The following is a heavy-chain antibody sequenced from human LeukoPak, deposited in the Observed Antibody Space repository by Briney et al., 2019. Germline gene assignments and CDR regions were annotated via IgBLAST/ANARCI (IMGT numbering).Heavy chain of an antibody. D-gene: IGHD2-15*01. V-gene: IGHV4-59*01. CDR3: ARDSGSNFDY. J-gene: IGHJ4*02. CDR1: GGSISGYY. Sequence: PSEILSLTCTVSGGSISGYYWNWIRQPPGKGLEWIGYIYYSGSTNYNPSLRSRVTMSLDTSKNQFSLKLSSVTAADTAVYHCARDSGSNFDYWGQGTLVTVSS. CDR2: IYYSGST.